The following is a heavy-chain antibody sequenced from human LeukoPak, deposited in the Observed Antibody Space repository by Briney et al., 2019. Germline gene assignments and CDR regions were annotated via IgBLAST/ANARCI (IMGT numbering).Heavy chain of an antibody. D-gene: IGHD3-9*01. CDR1: GFTFRSLG. J-gene: IGHJ4*02. Sequence: GGSLRLSCAASGFTFRSLGMHWVRQAPGKGLEWVAIIWYDGSDKYYADSVKGRFTVSRDNSKNTLHLQVNSLRAEDTAVYYCARDRGTTSSAGYYFDMWGQGALVTVSS. V-gene: IGHV3-33*01. CDR2: IWYDGSDK. CDR3: ARDRGTTSSAGYYFDM.